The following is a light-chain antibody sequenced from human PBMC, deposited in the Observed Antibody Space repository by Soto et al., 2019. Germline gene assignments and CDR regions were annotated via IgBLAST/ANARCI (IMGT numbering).Light chain of an antibody. Sequence: EIVLTQSPDTLSLSPGERATLSCRASQSVASRNLAWYQQKSGQAPRLLIYGASSRAIHTPDRFSGSGSGTDFTLTISGLEPEDFAVYYCQHFGNSLWTFGQGTKVDIK. CDR2: GAS. J-gene: IGKJ1*01. V-gene: IGKV3-20*01. CDR1: QSVASRN. CDR3: QHFGNSLWT.